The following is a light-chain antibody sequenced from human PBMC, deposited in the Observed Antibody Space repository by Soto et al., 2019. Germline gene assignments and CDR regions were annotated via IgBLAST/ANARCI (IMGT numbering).Light chain of an antibody. CDR3: QQRYNWLT. J-gene: IGKJ4*01. CDR1: QNIRSY. Sequence: IMMTQSPATLSLSPGERASLSCRAGQNIRSYLAWYQQKSGQAPRLLIHDASNRAPGTPARFSGSGSVTDFTLTISSLEPEDSAVYYCQQRYNWLTFGGGTKVDIK. V-gene: IGKV3-11*01. CDR2: DAS.